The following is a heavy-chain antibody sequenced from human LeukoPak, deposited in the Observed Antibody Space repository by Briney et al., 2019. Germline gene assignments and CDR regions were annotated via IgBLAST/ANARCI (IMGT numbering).Heavy chain of an antibody. Sequence: GGSLRLSCAASGFTFSSYVMHWVRQAPGKGLEWVAVISYDGSNKYYADSVKGRFTISRDNSKNTLYLQMNSLRVEDTAKYYCAKGSTNWDGYKGVYDPWGQGTQVTV. CDR1: GFTFSSYV. CDR3: AKGSTNWDGYKGVYDP. D-gene: IGHD1-1*01. CDR2: ISYDGSNK. V-gene: IGHV3-30-3*01. J-gene: IGHJ5*02.